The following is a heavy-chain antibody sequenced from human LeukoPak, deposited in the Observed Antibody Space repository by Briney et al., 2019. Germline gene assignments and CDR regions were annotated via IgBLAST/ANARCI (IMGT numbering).Heavy chain of an antibody. J-gene: IGHJ4*02. V-gene: IGHV3-15*01. CDR3: TTDQEHSHYG. CDR2: INSKTDGGTT. CDR1: GLTFSNAW. D-gene: IGHD4-11*01. Sequence: PGESLRLSCTASGLTFSNAWMSWVRQAPGKGLEWVGRINSKTDGGTTDYAAPVKGRFTISRDDSKNTLYLQMNSLKTEDTAVYYCTTDQEHSHYGWGQGTLVTVSS.